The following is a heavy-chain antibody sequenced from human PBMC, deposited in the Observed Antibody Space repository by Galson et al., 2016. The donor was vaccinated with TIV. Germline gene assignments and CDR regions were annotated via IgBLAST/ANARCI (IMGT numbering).Heavy chain of an antibody. CDR2: IYQSGST. CDR3: VRDRVEMVTTDFFYYYVDV. CDR1: GGSLSSGGHY. Sequence: LTCSVSGGSLSSGGHYWSWIRQPPGRGLEWIGYIYQSGSTDYNPSLKSRVTISRDTSKNQLSLKLNSVTAADTAVYYCVRDRVEMVTTDFFYYYVDVWGKGTTVTVSS. J-gene: IGHJ6*03. V-gene: IGHV4-61*08. D-gene: IGHD5-24*01.